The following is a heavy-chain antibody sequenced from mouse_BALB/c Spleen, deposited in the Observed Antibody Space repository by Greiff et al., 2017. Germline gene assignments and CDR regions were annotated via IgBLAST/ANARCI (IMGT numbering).Heavy chain of an antibody. J-gene: IGHJ4*01. CDR1: GFSLSTSGMS. CDR2: IWWNDDK. V-gene: IGHV8-8*01. CDR3: ARMDYYGSSYYAMDY. Sequence: QVTLKVSGPGILQPSQTLSLTCSFSGFSLSTSGMSVGWIRQPSGKGLEWLAHIWWNDDKYYNPALKSRLTISKDTSNNQVFLKIASVVTADTATYYCARMDYYGSSYYAMDYWGQGTSVTVSS. D-gene: IGHD1-1*01.